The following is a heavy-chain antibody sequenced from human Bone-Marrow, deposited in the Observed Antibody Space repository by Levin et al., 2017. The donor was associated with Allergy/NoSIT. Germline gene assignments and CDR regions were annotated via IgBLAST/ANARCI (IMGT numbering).Heavy chain of an antibody. CDR2: IYSGGST. CDR1: GFTVSSNY. CDR3: ARDPRHASIGDTAMVRWWYYGMDV. V-gene: IGHV3-53*01. D-gene: IGHD5-18*01. J-gene: IGHJ6*02. Sequence: PGGSLRLSCAASGFTVSSNYMSWVRQAPGKGLEWVSVIYSGGSTYYADSVKGRFTISRDNSKNTLYLQMNSLRAEDTAVYYCARDPRHASIGDTAMVRWWYYGMDVWGQGTTVTVSS.